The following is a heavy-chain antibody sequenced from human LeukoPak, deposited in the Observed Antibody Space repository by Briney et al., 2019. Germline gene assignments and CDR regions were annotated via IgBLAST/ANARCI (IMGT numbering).Heavy chain of an antibody. J-gene: IGHJ6*02. D-gene: IGHD2-2*01. CDR2: IIPIFGTA. V-gene: IGHV1-69*13. CDR1: GGTFSSYA. Sequence: GASVKVSCKASGGTFSSYAISWVRQAPGQGLEWMGGIIPIFGTANYAQKFQGRVTITADESTSTAYMELSSLRSEDTAVYYCARDPYVSEDIVVVPAASYYYYGMDVWGQGTTVTVSS. CDR3: ARDPYVSEDIVVVPAASYYYYGMDV.